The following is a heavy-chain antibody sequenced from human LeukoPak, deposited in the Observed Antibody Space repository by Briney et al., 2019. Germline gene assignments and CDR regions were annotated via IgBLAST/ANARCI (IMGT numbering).Heavy chain of an antibody. V-gene: IGHV4-4*07. CDR2: IYTSGST. Sequence: PSETLSLTCTVSGGSISNYYWSWIRQPPGKGLEWLGRIYTSGSTNYNPSLKSRVTMSVDTSKDQFSLKLSSVTAADTAVYYCARDLYYYDSSGYYLSFDYWGQGTLVTVSS. CDR3: ARDLYYYDSSGYYLSFDY. D-gene: IGHD3-22*01. J-gene: IGHJ4*02. CDR1: GGSISNYY.